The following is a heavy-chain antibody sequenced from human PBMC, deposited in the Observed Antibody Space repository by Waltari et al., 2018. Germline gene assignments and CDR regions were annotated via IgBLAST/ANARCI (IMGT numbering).Heavy chain of an antibody. V-gene: IGHV3-9*03. D-gene: IGHD6-13*01. Sequence: EAQLVESGGGLVQPGRSLRLSCEASGFNFDDYAMHWVRPAPGKGLEWVPGISWNSDSVGYADSVKGRFTVSRDNAKNSLYLQMNSLRTEDMALYYCSRDKDQLAAAGEGGSYFDLWGRGTLVTVSS. CDR3: SRDKDQLAAAGEGGSYFDL. J-gene: IGHJ2*01. CDR1: GFNFDDYA. CDR2: ISWNSDSV.